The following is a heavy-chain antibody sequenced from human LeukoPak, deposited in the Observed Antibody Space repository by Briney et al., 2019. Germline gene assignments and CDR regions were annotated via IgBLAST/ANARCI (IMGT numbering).Heavy chain of an antibody. CDR2: IWYDGSNK. V-gene: IGHV3-33*01. J-gene: IGHJ4*02. Sequence: GGSLRLSCAASGFTFSSYGMHWVRQAPGKGLEWVAVIWYDGSNKYYADSVKGRFTISRDNSKNTLYLQMNSLRAEDTAVYYCARDYIPSIVVVPAAMPDYWGQGTLVTVSS. CDR1: GFTFSSYG. D-gene: IGHD2-2*01. CDR3: ARDYIPSIVVVPAAMPDY.